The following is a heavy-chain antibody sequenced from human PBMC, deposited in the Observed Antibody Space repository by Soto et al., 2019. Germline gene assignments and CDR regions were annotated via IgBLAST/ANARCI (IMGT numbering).Heavy chain of an antibody. CDR2: ISYDGSNK. Sequence: GGSLRLSCAASGFTFSSYVMHWVRQAPGKGLEWVAVISYDGSNKYYADSVKGRFTISRDNSKNTLYLQMNSLRAEDTAVYYCAKDYWFGEPCYGMDVWGQGTTVTVSS. J-gene: IGHJ6*02. V-gene: IGHV3-30*18. D-gene: IGHD3-10*01. CDR3: AKDYWFGEPCYGMDV. CDR1: GFTFSSYV.